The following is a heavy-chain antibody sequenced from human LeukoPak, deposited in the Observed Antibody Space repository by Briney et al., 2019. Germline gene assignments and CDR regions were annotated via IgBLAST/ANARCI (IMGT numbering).Heavy chain of an antibody. J-gene: IGHJ4*02. Sequence: GGSLRLSCAASGFTFSSYGMHWVRQAPGKGLEWVAVIWYDGSNKYYADSVKGRFTISRDNSKNTMYLQMNSLRAEDTAVNYCARSMVRGVATDYWGQGTLVTVSS. D-gene: IGHD3-10*01. CDR1: GFTFSSYG. CDR3: ARSMVRGVATDY. V-gene: IGHV3-33*01. CDR2: IWYDGSNK.